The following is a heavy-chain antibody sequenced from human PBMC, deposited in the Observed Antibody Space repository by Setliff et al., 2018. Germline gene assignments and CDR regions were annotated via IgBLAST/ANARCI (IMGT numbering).Heavy chain of an antibody. V-gene: IGHV4-38-2*01. CDR2: IHHSGKA. CDR1: GYSISTNY. CDR3: ARTGTYRYFDY. D-gene: IGHD1-1*01. Sequence: SETLSLTCAVSGYSISTNYWGWIRQPPGKGLEWIVNIHHSGKAYYNPSLKSRVTISGDTSKNQVSLRLSSVTAADTAVYYCARTGTYRYFDYWGQGTRVTV. J-gene: IGHJ4*02.